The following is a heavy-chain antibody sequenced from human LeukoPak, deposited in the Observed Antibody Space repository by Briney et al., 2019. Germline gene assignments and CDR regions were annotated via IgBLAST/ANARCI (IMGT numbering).Heavy chain of an antibody. D-gene: IGHD3-10*01. CDR2: IYYTGST. CDR1: GASISSYF. J-gene: IGHJ5*02. V-gene: IGHV4-59*08. Sequence: KTSETLSLTCSVSGASISSYFWTWIRQPPGKGLEWICYIYYTGSTIYNPSLQSRVFMSVDTSKNPASLRLSSVPAADTALYYCARSYYGAGSWTAPWGQATLATVPS. CDR3: ARSYYGAGSWTAP.